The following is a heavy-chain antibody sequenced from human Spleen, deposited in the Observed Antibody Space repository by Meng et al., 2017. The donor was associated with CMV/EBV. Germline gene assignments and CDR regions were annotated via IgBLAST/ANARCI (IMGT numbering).Heavy chain of an antibody. D-gene: IGHD2-8*01. Sequence: SLTCAVSGASISTNWWTWVRQPPGKGLEWIGQIFHSGTTNYNPSLKSRVSISIDKSKNQFSLRLKSVTAADTAVYYCAREGVYYFDYWGPGALVTVSS. CDR2: IFHSGTT. J-gene: IGHJ4*02. CDR1: GASISTNW. V-gene: IGHV4-4*02. CDR3: AREGVYYFDY.